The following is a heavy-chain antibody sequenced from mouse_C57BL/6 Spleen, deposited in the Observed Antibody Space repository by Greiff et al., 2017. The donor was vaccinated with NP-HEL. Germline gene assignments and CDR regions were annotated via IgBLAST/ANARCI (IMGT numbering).Heavy chain of an antibody. CDR2: ISSGSSTI. D-gene: IGHD2-4*01. V-gene: IGHV5-17*01. Sequence: EVQLVESGGGLVKPGGSLKLSCAASGFTFSDYGMHWVRQAPEKGLEWVAYISSGSSTIYYADTVKGRFTISRDNAKNPLFLQMTSLRSEDTAMYYWAGGDYGPASWGQGTLVTVSA. CDR3: AGGDYGPAS. CDR1: GFTFSDYG. J-gene: IGHJ3*01.